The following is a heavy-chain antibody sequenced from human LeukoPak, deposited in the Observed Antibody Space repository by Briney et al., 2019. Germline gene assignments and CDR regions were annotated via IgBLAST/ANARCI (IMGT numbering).Heavy chain of an antibody. V-gene: IGHV3-74*01. CDR1: GFTFSSYW. CDR3: ARGEVVRGVIGDYYYYGMDV. CDR2: INSDGSST. J-gene: IGHJ6*02. Sequence: GSPRLSCAASGFTFSSYWMHWVRQAPGKGLVWVSRINSDGSSTSYTDSVKGRFTISTDNAKNTLYLQMNSLRAEDTAVYYCARGEVVRGVIGDYYYYGMDVWGQGTTAAVSS. D-gene: IGHD3-10*01.